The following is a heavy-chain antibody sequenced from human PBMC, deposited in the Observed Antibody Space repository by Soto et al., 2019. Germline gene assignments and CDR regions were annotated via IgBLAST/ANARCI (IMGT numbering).Heavy chain of an antibody. D-gene: IGHD4-17*01. CDR3: ARAGAEVTTHFDS. CDR1: GYTSSDFG. Sequence: ASVTVSCKASGYTSSDFGIIWVRQAPGQGLEWMGWIGSYNGNTNYAENLQDRVTLTTDTSTSTAYMELRNLRPDDTAVYFCARAGAEVTTHFDSWGQGTLVTVSS. CDR2: IGSYNGNT. J-gene: IGHJ4*02. V-gene: IGHV1-18*01.